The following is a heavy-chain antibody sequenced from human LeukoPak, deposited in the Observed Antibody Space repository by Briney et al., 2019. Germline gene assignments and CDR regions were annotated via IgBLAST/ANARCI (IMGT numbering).Heavy chain of an antibody. CDR2: INHSGST. CDR3: ARQGTTDGDYWKAFDI. D-gene: IGHD4-17*01. J-gene: IGHJ3*02. V-gene: IGHV4-34*01. Sequence: SETLSLTCAVYGGSFSDYYWSWIRQPPGKGLEWIGEINHSGSTNYNPSLKSRVTISVDTSKNQFSLKLSSVTAADTAVYYCARQGTTDGDYWKAFDIWGQGTTVTVSS. CDR1: GGSFSDYY.